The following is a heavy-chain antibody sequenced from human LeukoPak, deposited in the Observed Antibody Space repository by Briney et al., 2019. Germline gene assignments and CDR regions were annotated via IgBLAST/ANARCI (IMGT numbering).Heavy chain of an antibody. CDR2: ISAYNGNT. CDR1: GYTFTSYG. CDR3: ARDGRPFVVVPAASLGYFDL. J-gene: IGHJ2*01. V-gene: IGHV1-18*01. D-gene: IGHD2-2*01. Sequence: GASVKVSCKASGYTFTSYGISWVRQAPGQGLEWMGWISAYNGNTNYAQKLQGRVTMTTDTSTSTAYMELRSLRSDDTAVYYCARDGRPFVVVPAASLGYFDLWGRGTLVTVSS.